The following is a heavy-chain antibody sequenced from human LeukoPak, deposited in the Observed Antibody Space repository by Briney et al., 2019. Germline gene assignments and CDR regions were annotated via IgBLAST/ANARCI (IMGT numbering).Heavy chain of an antibody. CDR3: ASLYDSSGYYPFVFDY. D-gene: IGHD3-22*01. CDR1: GGSISSYY. Sequence: SETLSLTCTVSGGSISSYYWSWIRQPPGKGLEWIGYIYYSGSTNYNPSLKSRVTISVDTSKNQFSLKLSSVIAADTAVYYCASLYDSSGYYPFVFDYWGQGTLVTVSS. J-gene: IGHJ4*02. CDR2: IYYSGST. V-gene: IGHV4-59*01.